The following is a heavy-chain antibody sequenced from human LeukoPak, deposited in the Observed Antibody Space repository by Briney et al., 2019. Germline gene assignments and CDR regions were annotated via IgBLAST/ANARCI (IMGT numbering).Heavy chain of an antibody. J-gene: IGHJ4*02. CDR3: ARDYYDSSGLSGGFGY. CDR1: GFTFSSYG. V-gene: IGHV3-30*19. CDR2: ISYDGSNK. D-gene: IGHD3-22*01. Sequence: GGSLRLSCAASGFTFSSYGMHWVRQAPGKGLEWVAVISYDGSNKYYADSVKGRFTISRDNSKNTLYLQMNSLRAEDTVVYYCARDYYDSSGLSGGFGYWGQGTLVTVSS.